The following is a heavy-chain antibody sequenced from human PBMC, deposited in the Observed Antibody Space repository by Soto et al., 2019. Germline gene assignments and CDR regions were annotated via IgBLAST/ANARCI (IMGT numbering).Heavy chain of an antibody. CDR3: ARQDGDQGSGYYPYYFDY. V-gene: IGHV3-21*01. J-gene: IGHJ4*02. CDR1: GFTFSSYS. D-gene: IGHD3-22*01. Sequence: EVQLVESGGGLVKPGGSLRLSCAASGFTFSSYSMYWVRQAPGKGLEWVSSISSSSSYIYYADSVKGRFTISRDNAKNSLYLQMNSLRAEDTAVYYCARQDGDQGSGYYPYYFDYWGQGTLVTVSS. CDR2: ISSSSSYI.